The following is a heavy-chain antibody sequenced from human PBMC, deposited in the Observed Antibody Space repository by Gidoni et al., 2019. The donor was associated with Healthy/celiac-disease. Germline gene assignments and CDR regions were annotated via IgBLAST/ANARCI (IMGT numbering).Heavy chain of an antibody. J-gene: IGHJ4*02. CDR3: AKGGSGSYHAVGDYDY. Sequence: EVQLLESGGGLVQPGGSLRLSCAASGFTFSSYAMSWVRQAPGKGLEWVSASSGSGGSTYYADSVKGRFTISRDNSKNTLYLQMNSLRAEDTAVYYCAKGGSGSYHAVGDYDYWGQGTLVTVSS. V-gene: IGHV3-23*01. CDR2: SSGSGGST. CDR1: GFTFSSYA. D-gene: IGHD1-26*01.